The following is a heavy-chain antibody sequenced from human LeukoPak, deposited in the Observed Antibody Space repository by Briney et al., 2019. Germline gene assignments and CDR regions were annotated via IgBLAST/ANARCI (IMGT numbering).Heavy chain of an antibody. D-gene: IGHD3-22*01. CDR2: ISGGGGRT. Sequence: GGSLRLSCAASGFTFSSYAMSWVRQAPGKGLEWVSGISGGGGRTYYADSVKGRVTISRDNSKNTLYLQMNSLRAEDTAVYYCASSMIVVVITDSWGQGTLVTVSS. CDR1: GFTFSSYA. V-gene: IGHV3-23*01. CDR3: ASSMIVVVITDS. J-gene: IGHJ4*02.